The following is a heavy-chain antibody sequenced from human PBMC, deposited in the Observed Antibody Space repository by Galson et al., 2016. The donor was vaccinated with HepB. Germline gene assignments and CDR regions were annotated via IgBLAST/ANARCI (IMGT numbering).Heavy chain of an antibody. J-gene: IGHJ4*02. Sequence: SLRLSCAASGFTFRTYSMTWVRQAPGKGLEWVSSITSSSRDIYYADSLKGRFTVSRDNAKNPLYLQMNGLRTEDTAVYYCARDRSSYEPLGPDYWGQGTLVTVSP. V-gene: IGHV3-21*01. CDR1: GFTFRTYS. D-gene: IGHD3-16*01. CDR3: ARDRSSYEPLGPDY. CDR2: ITSSSRDI.